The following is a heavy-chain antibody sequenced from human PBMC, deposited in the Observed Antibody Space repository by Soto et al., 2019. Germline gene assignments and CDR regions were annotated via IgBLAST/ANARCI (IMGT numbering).Heavy chain of an antibody. D-gene: IGHD1-26*01. CDR2: IYYSGTT. J-gene: IGHJ5*02. V-gene: IGHV4-30-4*01. CDR1: GGSISGDGYH. Sequence: QVRLQESGPGLVKPSQTLSLTCTVSGGSISGDGYHWSWIRQPPGKDLEWIGYIYYSGTTYYNPSPRSRVSTLIDTSRNQFSPKLSSLTAADTAVYYCARYGAVSRWFAPWGQGTLVTVSS. CDR3: ARYGAVSRWFAP.